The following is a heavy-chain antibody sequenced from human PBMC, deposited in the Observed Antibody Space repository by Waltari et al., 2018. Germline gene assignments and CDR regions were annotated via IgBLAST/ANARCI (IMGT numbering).Heavy chain of an antibody. D-gene: IGHD3-10*01. CDR2: IWFDGGQT. V-gene: IGHV3-33*06. CDR1: GISISSYG. CDR3: AKDAFGNTYVDH. J-gene: IGHJ4*02. Sequence: QAQLVESGGGVVQPGMSRRISCTGRGISISSYGMHWVRQAPGKGLEWVALIWFDGGQTYYADSVRGRFTISRDNSKNTLYLDMNSLKLNDTAIYYCAKDAFGNTYVDHWGQGTLVTVAS.